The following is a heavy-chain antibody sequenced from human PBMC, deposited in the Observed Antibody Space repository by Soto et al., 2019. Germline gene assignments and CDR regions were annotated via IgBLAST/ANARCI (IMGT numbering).Heavy chain of an antibody. CDR3: ARDPLYSDSTGYYFDY. J-gene: IGHJ4*02. D-gene: IGHD3-22*01. CDR2: ISGSSSDI. Sequence: EVQLVESGGGLVKPGGSLRLSCAASGFIFSTYSMNWIRQAPGKGLEWVSSISGSSSDIFYADSVRGRFTISRDNAHNSLYLQLDSLRDEDTAVYYCARDPLYSDSTGYYFDYWGQGNLVTVSS. V-gene: IGHV3-21*02. CDR1: GFIFSTYS.